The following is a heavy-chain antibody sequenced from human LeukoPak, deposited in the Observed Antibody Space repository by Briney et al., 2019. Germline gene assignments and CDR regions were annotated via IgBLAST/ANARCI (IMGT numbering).Heavy chain of an antibody. J-gene: IGHJ6*04. CDR3: ARSYGSVPMDV. CDR1: GFTFSSYW. V-gene: IGHV3-7*03. D-gene: IGHD3-10*01. CDR2: IKQDGSEK. Sequence: GGSLRLSCAASGFTFSSYWMSWVRQAPGKGLEWVASIKQDGSEKYYVDSVEGRFTISRDNAKNSLYLQMNSLRAEDTAVYYCARSYGSVPMDVWGKGTTVTVSS.